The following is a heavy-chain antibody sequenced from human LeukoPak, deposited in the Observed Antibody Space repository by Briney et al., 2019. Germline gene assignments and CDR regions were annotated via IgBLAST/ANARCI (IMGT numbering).Heavy chain of an antibody. V-gene: IGHV3-66*01. CDR3: ARDQANWGSRGAFDI. J-gene: IGHJ3*02. CDR2: IYSGGST. CDR1: GFTVSRNY. Sequence: GGSLRLSCAASGFTVSRNYMTWVRQAPGKGLEWVSVIYSGGSTYYADSVKGRFTISRDNSKNTLYLQMNSLRAEDTAVYYCARDQANWGSRGAFDIWGQGTMVTVSS. D-gene: IGHD7-27*01.